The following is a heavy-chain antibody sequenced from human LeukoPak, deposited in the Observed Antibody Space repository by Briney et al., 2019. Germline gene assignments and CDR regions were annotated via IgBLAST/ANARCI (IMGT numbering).Heavy chain of an antibody. CDR3: AKGLRPKRSEMATIRVNAFDI. D-gene: IGHD5-24*01. Sequence: PGGSLRLSCAASGFTFSSYAMSWVRQAPGKGLEWVSAISGSGGSTYYADSVKGRFTISRDNSKNTLYLQMNSLRAEDTAVYYCAKGLRPKRSEMATIRVNAFDIWGQGTMVTVSS. CDR1: GFTFSSYA. V-gene: IGHV3-23*01. CDR2: ISGSGGST. J-gene: IGHJ3*02.